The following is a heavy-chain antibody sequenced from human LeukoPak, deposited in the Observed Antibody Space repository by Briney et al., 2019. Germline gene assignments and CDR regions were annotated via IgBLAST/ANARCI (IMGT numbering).Heavy chain of an antibody. J-gene: IGHJ5*02. CDR3: ARDLAAWADYSSSWYDWFDP. V-gene: IGHV1-46*01. CDR1: GYILTSYY. Sequence: ASVKVSCKASGYILTSYYMHRVRQAPGQGLEWMGIINPSGGSTRYAQKFQGRVTMTGDTSTSTVYMELGSLRFEDTAVYYCARDLAAWADYSSSWYDWFDPWGQGTLVTVSS. D-gene: IGHD6-13*01. CDR2: INPSGGST.